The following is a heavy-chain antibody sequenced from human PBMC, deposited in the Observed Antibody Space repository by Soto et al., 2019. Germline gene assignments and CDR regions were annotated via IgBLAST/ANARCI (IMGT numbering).Heavy chain of an antibody. Sequence: PGGSLRLSCAVSGFTFSACSMNWVRQAPGKGLEWVSSISSNSRYIYYADSVKGRFTISRDNAKNSLYLQMNSLRAEDTGVYYCTKPRSSLQWPPFDPWGHGTLVTVSS. CDR1: GFTFSACS. D-gene: IGHD6-19*01. J-gene: IGHJ5*02. CDR3: TKPRSSLQWPPFDP. CDR2: ISSNSRYI. V-gene: IGHV3-21*01.